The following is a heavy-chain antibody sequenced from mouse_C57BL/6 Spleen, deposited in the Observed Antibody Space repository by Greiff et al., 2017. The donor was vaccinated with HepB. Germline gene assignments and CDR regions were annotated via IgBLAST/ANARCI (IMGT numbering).Heavy chain of an antibody. CDR1: GFTFSSYA. CDR3: ARDPLYLDD. V-gene: IGHV5-4*01. J-gene: IGHJ2*01. Sequence: VQLKESGGGLVKPGGSLKLSCAASGFTFSSYAMSWVRQTPEKRLEWVATISDGGSYTYYPDNVKGRFTISRDNAKNNRYLQMSHLMSEDTAMYYCARDPLYLDDWGQGTTLTVSS. D-gene: IGHD5-1-1*01. CDR2: ISDGGSYT.